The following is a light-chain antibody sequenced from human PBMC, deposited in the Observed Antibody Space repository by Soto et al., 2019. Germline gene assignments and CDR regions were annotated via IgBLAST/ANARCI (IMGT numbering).Light chain of an antibody. J-gene: IGLJ3*02. CDR3: CSHSSSITWM. CDR1: KNDIGVYDF. Sequence: QSALTQPPSASGSPGQSVTISCTGTKNDIGVYDFVSWYQQHPGKAPKLIIHEVTNRPSGVSNRFSGSKSGNTASLTISGLQAEDEAVYYCCSHSSSITWMFGGGTKVTVL. V-gene: IGLV2-14*03. CDR2: EVT.